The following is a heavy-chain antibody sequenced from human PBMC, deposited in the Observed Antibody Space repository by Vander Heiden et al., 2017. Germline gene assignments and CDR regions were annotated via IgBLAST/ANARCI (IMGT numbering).Heavy chain of an antibody. CDR1: GYTFSTYW. Sequence: VQLVQSGAEVKKPAESLKISCKTSGYTFSTYWIGWVRQMPGKGLEWMGIIYPSDSDTKYSPSFQGQVTISADKSISTAYLQWSSLKASDTAMYYCARQGTGSGGWSYFDYWGQGTLVTVSS. J-gene: IGHJ4*02. D-gene: IGHD2-15*01. CDR3: ARQGTGSGGWSYFDY. V-gene: IGHV5-51*01. CDR2: IYPSDSDT.